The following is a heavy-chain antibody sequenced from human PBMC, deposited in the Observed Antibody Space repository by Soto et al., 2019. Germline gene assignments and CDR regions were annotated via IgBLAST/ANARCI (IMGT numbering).Heavy chain of an antibody. V-gene: IGHV3-30*18. CDR2: ISYDGSNK. CDR1: GFTFSSYG. J-gene: IGHJ4*02. Sequence: GGSLRLSCAASGFTFSSYGMHWVRQAPGKGLEWVAVISYDGSNKYYADSVKGRFTISRDNSKNTLYLQMNSLRAEDTAVYYCAKDTYSGSYPTDVRGKGTLLTVSS. CDR3: AKDTYSGSYPTDV. D-gene: IGHD1-26*01.